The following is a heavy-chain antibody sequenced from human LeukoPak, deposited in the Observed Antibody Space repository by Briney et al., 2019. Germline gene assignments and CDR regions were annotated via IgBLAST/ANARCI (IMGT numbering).Heavy chain of an antibody. Sequence: GGSLRLSCAASGFTFSSYAMSWVRQAPGKGLEWVSAISGSGGSTYYADSVKGRFTISRDNSKNTLYLQMNSLRAEDTAVYYCAKGPVEYYDFWSGYSRVSGYFDYWGQGTLVTVSS. CDR3: AKGPVEYYDFWSGYSRVSGYFDY. V-gene: IGHV3-23*01. CDR2: ISGSGGST. CDR1: GFTFSSYA. D-gene: IGHD3-3*01. J-gene: IGHJ4*02.